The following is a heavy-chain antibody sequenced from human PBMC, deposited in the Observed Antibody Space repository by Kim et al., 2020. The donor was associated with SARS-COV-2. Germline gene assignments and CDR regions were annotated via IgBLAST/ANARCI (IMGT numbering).Heavy chain of an antibody. J-gene: IGHJ4*02. D-gene: IGHD6-19*01. CDR2: ISYDGSNK. CDR1: GFTFSSYG. CDR3: ARSIAVAPVDY. Sequence: GGSLRLSCAASGFTFSSYGMHWVRQAPGKGLEWVAVISYDGSNKYYADSVKGRFTISRDNSKNTLYLQMNSLRAEDTAVYYCARSIAVAPVDYWGQGTLVTVSS. V-gene: IGHV3-30*03.